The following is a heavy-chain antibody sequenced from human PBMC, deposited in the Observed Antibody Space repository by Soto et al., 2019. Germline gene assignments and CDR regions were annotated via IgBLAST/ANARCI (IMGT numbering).Heavy chain of an antibody. CDR1: GFNFTNHW. CDR3: ARESGDWPLNWFDP. J-gene: IGHJ5*02. Sequence: VHLVESGGGLVQPGGSLRLSCAASGFNFTNHWMHWVRQAPGKGLVWVSRITSDGKSKAYAESAKGRFAISRDNAKNTVYLQMNGLTVEDTAVYYCARESGDWPLNWFDPWGQGTLVTVSS. CDR2: ITSDGKSK. D-gene: IGHD2-21*02. V-gene: IGHV3-74*01.